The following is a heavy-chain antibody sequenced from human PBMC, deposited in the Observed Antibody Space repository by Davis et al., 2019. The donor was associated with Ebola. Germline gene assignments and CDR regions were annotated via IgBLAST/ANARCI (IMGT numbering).Heavy chain of an antibody. Sequence: AASVKVSCKASGYTFTSYGISWVRQAPGQGLEFMGWINTNTGNPTYAQGFTGRFVFSLDTSVSTSYLQISSLKAEDTAVYYCARRPDCSSTSCSDFDYWGQGTLVTVSS. V-gene: IGHV7-4-1*02. J-gene: IGHJ4*02. D-gene: IGHD2-2*01. CDR3: ARRPDCSSTSCSDFDY. CDR1: GYTFTSYG. CDR2: INTNTGNP.